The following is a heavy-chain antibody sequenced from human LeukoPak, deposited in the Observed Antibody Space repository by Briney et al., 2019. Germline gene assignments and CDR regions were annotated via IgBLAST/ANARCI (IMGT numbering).Heavy chain of an antibody. CDR3: ARPRKSYDSSDYYLGDDAFDI. D-gene: IGHD3-22*01. CDR2: IYYSGST. CDR1: GGSISSYY. V-gene: IGHV4-59*08. J-gene: IGHJ3*02. Sequence: SETLSLTCAVSGGSISSYYWSWIRQPPGKGLEWIGYIYYSGSTNYNPSLKSRVTISVDTSKNQFSLKLSSVTAADTAVYYCARPRKSYDSSDYYLGDDAFDIWGQGTMVTVSS.